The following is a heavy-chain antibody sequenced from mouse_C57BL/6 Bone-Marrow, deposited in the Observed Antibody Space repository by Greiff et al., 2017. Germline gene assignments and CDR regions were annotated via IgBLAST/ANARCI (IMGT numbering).Heavy chain of an antibody. J-gene: IGHJ2*01. Sequence: QVQLQQPGAELVMPGASVKLSCKASGYTFTSFWMHWVKQRPGQGLEWIGEIDPSDSYTNYNQQFKGKSTLTVDKSSSTAYMQLSSLTSEDSAVYYCAREGVMVPYYFDYWGQGTTRTVSS. D-gene: IGHD2-2*01. V-gene: IGHV1-69*01. CDR2: IDPSDSYT. CDR1: GYTFTSFW. CDR3: AREGVMVPYYFDY.